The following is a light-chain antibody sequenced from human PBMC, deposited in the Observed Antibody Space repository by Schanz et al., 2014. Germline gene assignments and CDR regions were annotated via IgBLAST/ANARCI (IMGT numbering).Light chain of an antibody. CDR3: QQRSDWPPT. V-gene: IGKV1-5*03. CDR2: KAS. Sequence: DIQMTQSPSTLSASVGDRVTITCRASQSISSWLAWYQQKPGKAPKLLIYKASSLESGVPSRFSGSGSGTEFTLTISSLEPEDIAVYYCQQRSDWPPTFGQGTKVEIK. CDR1: QSISSW. J-gene: IGKJ1*01.